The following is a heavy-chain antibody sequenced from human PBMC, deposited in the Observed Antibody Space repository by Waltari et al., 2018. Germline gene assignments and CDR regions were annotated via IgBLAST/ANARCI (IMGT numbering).Heavy chain of an antibody. J-gene: IGHJ2*01. Sequence: EVQLLESGGGLVQPGGSLRLSCAASGFTFSSYAMSWVRQAPGKGLEWVSSISSSSSYIYYADSVKVRFTISRDNAKNSLYLQMNSLRAEDTAVYYCARGAIVSWYFDLWGRGTLVTVSS. CDR2: ISSSSSYI. CDR3: ARGAIVSWYFDL. D-gene: IGHD2-21*01. V-gene: IGHV3-21*01. CDR1: GFTFSSYA.